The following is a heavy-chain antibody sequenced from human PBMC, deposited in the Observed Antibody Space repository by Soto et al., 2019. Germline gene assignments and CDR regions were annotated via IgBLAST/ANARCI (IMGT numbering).Heavy chain of an antibody. CDR1: GASISNGYYS. D-gene: IGHD1-26*01. J-gene: IGHJ4*02. CDR3: ARGPSGDKVDY. V-gene: IGHV4-30-4*01. Sequence: QVQLQEPGPRLVEPSHTLSLTCTVSGASISNGYYSWSWIRQSPGTGLEWIGHIHSGGTTYSNPSRKSRLTLSGDRAMNQFSLKLSSLTAADPAVYYWARGPSGDKVDYWGQGTLVTVSS. CDR2: IHSGGTT.